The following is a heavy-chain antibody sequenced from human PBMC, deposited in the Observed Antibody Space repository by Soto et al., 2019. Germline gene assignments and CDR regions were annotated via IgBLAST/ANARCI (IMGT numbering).Heavy chain of an antibody. Sequence: QVQVVESGGGVVQPGRSLRLSCAASGFTLSCCGMHWVRQAPGKGVEWVAVITYDGNNKHYADSVKGRFTISRDSSENTVYLQMNSLRVEDSAVYYCAKEQSSGYYRVVDYWGQGTLVTVSS. CDR1: GFTLSCCG. J-gene: IGHJ4*02. CDR3: AKEQSSGYYRVVDY. D-gene: IGHD6-19*01. CDR2: ITYDGNNK. V-gene: IGHV3-30*18.